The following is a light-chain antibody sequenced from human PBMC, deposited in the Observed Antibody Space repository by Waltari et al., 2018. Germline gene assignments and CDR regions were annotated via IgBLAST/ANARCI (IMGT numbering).Light chain of an antibody. V-gene: IGKV3-15*01. Sequence: EIVMTQSPATLSVSPGERATLPCRARQSVSSNLAWYQQKPGQAPRLLIYGASTRATGIPARFSGSGSGTEFTLTISSLQSEDFAVYYCQQYNNWPPVTFGGGTKVEIK. CDR3: QQYNNWPPVT. J-gene: IGKJ4*01. CDR2: GAS. CDR1: QSVSSN.